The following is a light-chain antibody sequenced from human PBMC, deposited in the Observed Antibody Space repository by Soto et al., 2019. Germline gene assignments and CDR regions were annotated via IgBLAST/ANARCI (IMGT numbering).Light chain of an antibody. CDR3: QQYGSSPLT. V-gene: IGKV3-20*01. J-gene: IGKJ4*01. Sequence: IVMTQSPSTLSLSPGERATLSCRASQSVSSSFLAWYQQKPGQAPRLLISRASSRATGIPDRFSGSGSGTDFTLTINRLEPEDFAVYYCQQYGSSPLTFGGGTKVEIK. CDR2: RAS. CDR1: QSVSSSF.